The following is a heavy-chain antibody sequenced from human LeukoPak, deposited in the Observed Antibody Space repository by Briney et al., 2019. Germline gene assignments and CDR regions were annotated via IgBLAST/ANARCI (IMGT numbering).Heavy chain of an antibody. CDR1: GASISSYY. CDR3: ARAVHYYGSGSYRGYWYFDL. V-gene: IGHV4-39*07. D-gene: IGHD3-10*01. J-gene: IGHJ2*01. Sequence: PSETLSLTCTVSGASISSYYWGWIRQPPGKGLEWIGSIYYSGSTYYNPSLKSRVTISVDTSKNQFSLKLSSVTAADTAVYYCARAVHYYGSGSYRGYWYFDLWGRGTLVTVSS. CDR2: IYYSGST.